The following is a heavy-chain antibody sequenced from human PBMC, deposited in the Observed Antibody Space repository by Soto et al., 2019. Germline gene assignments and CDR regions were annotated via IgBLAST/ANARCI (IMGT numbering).Heavy chain of an antibody. CDR1: GGTFSSYA. Sequence: QVQLVQSGAEVKKPGSSVKVSCKASGGTFSSYAISWVRQAPGQGLEWMGGIIPIFGTANYAQKFQGRVTLTAVKSTSTAYTELSSLRSEDTAVYYCAREASSRYCSSTSCYVWFDPWGQGTLVTVSS. CDR2: IIPIFGTA. J-gene: IGHJ5*02. CDR3: AREASSRYCSSTSCYVWFDP. D-gene: IGHD2-2*01. V-gene: IGHV1-69*06.